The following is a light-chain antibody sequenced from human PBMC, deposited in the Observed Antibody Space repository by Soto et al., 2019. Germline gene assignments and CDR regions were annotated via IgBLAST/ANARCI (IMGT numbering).Light chain of an antibody. V-gene: IGKV3-15*01. CDR1: QSVSSN. CDR2: GAS. CDR3: QQYNDWPPWT. Sequence: EIVLTQSPGTLSLSPGERATLSCRASQSVSSNVARYQQKPGQAPRLLIYGASNRATGIPARFSGSGSGTDFSLTITSLQSEDFAVYYCQQYNDWPPWTFGQGTKVDIK. J-gene: IGKJ1*01.